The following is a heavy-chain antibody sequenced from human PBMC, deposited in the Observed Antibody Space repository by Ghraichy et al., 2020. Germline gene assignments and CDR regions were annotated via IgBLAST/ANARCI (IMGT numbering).Heavy chain of an antibody. J-gene: IGHJ4*02. CDR2: ISYSGST. CDR3: ARDLTGSSGYSYYFDY. CDR1: GGSISSYY. V-gene: IGHV4-59*01. D-gene: IGHD3-22*01. Sequence: ETLSLTCTVSGGSISSYYWSWIRQPPGKGLEWIGYISYSGSTRYNPSLKSRVTISVDTSKNQFSLKLSSVTAADTAVYYCARDLTGSSGYSYYFDYWGQGTLVTVSS.